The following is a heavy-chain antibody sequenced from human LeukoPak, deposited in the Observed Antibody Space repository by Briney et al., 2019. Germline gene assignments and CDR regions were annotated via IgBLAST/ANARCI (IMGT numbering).Heavy chain of an antibody. J-gene: IGHJ4*02. CDR3: ARLPLYYYDSSGPQDY. Sequence: ASVKVSCKASGYTFTSYGISWVRQAPGQGLEWMGWISAYNGNTNYAQKLQGRVTMTTDTSTSTAYMELRSLRSDDTAAYYCARLPLYYYDSSGPQDYWGQGTLVTVSS. CDR2: ISAYNGNT. V-gene: IGHV1-18*01. D-gene: IGHD3-22*01. CDR1: GYTFTSYG.